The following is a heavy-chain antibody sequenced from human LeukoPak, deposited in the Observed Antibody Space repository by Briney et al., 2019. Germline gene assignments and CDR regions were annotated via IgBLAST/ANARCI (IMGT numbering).Heavy chain of an antibody. J-gene: IGHJ4*02. Sequence: GGSLRLSCVVSGITFSGYSMIWVRQAPGKGLEWLSFMTTSGNTIFYAESVKDRLTISRDNAKKSLYLQMNSLRDEDTAVYYCARVGGATAVTMYFEYWGQGTLVTVSS. CDR3: ARVGGATAVTMYFEY. D-gene: IGHD1-26*01. V-gene: IGHV3-48*02. CDR1: GITFSGYS. CDR2: MTTSGNTI.